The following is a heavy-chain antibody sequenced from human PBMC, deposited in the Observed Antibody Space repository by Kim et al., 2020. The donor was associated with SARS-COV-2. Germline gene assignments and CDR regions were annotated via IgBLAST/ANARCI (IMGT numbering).Heavy chain of an antibody. CDR1: GYTFTNYD. Sequence: ASVKVSCKASGYTFTNYDINWVRQATGQGLEWVGWMNPNSGNTGYAQEFQGRVTMTRNTSMSTAYMELSSLRSEDTAVYYCARAPAWGAYSISWYYFDYWGQGTLVTVSS. V-gene: IGHV1-8*01. D-gene: IGHD6-13*01. J-gene: IGHJ4*02. CDR3: ARAPAWGAYSISWYYFDY. CDR2: MNPNSGNT.